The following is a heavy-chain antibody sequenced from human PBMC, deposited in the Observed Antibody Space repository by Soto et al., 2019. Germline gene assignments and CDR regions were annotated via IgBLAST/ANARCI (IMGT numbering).Heavy chain of an antibody. Sequence: ASVKVSCKASGYTFTSYGIGWVRQAPGQGLEWMGWISAYNGNTNYAQKLQGRVTMTTDTSTSTAYMELRSLRSDDTAVYYCAIRPELRFWEWLPPPHVAFVMGGKGTMVTVPS. CDR2: ISAYNGNT. CDR3: AIRPELRFWEWLPPPHVAFVM. J-gene: IGHJ3*02. D-gene: IGHD3-3*01. CDR1: GYTFTSYG. V-gene: IGHV1-18*01.